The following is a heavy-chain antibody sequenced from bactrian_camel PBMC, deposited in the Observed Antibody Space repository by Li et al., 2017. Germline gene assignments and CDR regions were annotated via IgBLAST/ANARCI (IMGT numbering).Heavy chain of an antibody. V-gene: IGHV3S53*01. CDR1: GNSGFCT. CDR2: LDSDGRT. J-gene: IGHJ4*01. D-gene: IGHD4*01. Sequence: VESGGGSVQVGGSLRLTCVASGNSGFCTGWFRQAPGNEREGVAGLDSDGRTTYADSVKDRFTISQDNGKTTFSLQMNNLKPEDTAMYYCAVDRWGYYSAYGLRTQSFTYWGQGTQVTVS. CDR3: AVDRWGYYSAYGLRTQSFTY.